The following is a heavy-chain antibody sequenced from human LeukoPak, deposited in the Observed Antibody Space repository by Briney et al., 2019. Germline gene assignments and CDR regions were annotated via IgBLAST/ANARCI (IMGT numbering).Heavy chain of an antibody. D-gene: IGHD5-18*01. CDR2: IYYSGST. V-gene: IGHV4-59*01. CDR1: GGSISSYY. Sequence: SETLSLTCTVSGGSISSYYWSWIRQPPGKGLEWIGYIYYSGSTNYNPSLKSRVTISVDTSKNQFSLKLSSVTAADTAVYYCARDGYRGAGYFDYWGQGTLATVSS. CDR3: ARDGYRGAGYFDY. J-gene: IGHJ4*02.